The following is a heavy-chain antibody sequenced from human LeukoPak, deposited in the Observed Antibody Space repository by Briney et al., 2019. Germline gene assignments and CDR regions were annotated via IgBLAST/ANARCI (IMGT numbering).Heavy chain of an antibody. CDR1: GYTFTSYG. V-gene: IGHV1-18*01. Sequence: ASVKVSCKASGYTFTSYGISWVRQAPGQGLEWMGWISAYNGKTNYAQKLQGRVTMTTDTSTSTAYMELRSLRSDDTAVYFCARAKGVGATSAFDIWGQGTMVTVSS. CDR2: ISAYNGKT. D-gene: IGHD1-26*01. CDR3: ARAKGVGATSAFDI. J-gene: IGHJ3*02.